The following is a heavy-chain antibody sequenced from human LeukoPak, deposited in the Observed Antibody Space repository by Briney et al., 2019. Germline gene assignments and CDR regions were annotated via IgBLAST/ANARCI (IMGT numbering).Heavy chain of an antibody. CDR3: ARDRGGGSFDY. CDR1: GGSISSDY. J-gene: IGHJ4*02. D-gene: IGHD2-15*01. CDR2: IQTSGST. Sequence: SETLSLTCTVSGGSISSDYWSWIRQPAGKGLEWIGRIQTSGSTNYNPSLKSRLTVSIDTSRNQFSLKVTSVTAADTAVYYCARDRGGGSFDYWGQGTLVTVSS. V-gene: IGHV4-4*07.